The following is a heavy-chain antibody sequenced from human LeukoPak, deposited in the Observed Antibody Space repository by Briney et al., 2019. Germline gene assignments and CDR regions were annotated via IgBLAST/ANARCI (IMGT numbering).Heavy chain of an antibody. J-gene: IGHJ4*02. CDR2: ISSRDGST. CDR3: AKTYSSGWYNDY. Sequence: GRPLRLSCAASGFTFSSYAMTWVRQAPGKGLEWVSSISSRDGSTYYADSVKGRFTISRDNPKNTLYLQLNSLRAEDTAVYYCAKTYSSGWYNDYWGQGTLVTVSS. D-gene: IGHD6-19*01. CDR1: GFTFSSYA. V-gene: IGHV3-23*01.